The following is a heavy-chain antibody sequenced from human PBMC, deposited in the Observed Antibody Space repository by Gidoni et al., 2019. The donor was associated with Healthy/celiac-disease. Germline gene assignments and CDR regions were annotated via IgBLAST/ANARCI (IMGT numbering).Heavy chain of an antibody. V-gene: IGHV3-33*01. CDR2: IWYDGSNK. D-gene: IGHD3-22*01. Sequence: QVQLVESGGGVVQPGRSLSPSCAASGFTFSRYGMHWVRQAPGKGLGWVAVIWYDGSNKYYADSVKGRFTISRDNSKNTLYLQMNSLRAEDTAVYYCARARQDYYDSSGYPDYWGQGTLVTVSS. CDR1: GFTFSRYG. CDR3: ARARQDYYDSSGYPDY. J-gene: IGHJ4*02.